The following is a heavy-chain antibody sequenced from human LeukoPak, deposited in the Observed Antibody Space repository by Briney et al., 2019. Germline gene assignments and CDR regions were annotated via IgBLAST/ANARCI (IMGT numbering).Heavy chain of an antibody. J-gene: IGHJ4*02. CDR1: GYTFTRYA. D-gene: IGHD3-22*01. CDR3: AREYYYDSSGLNN. CDR2: ISVYNGDT. V-gene: IGHV1-18*01. Sequence: ASVTVSCKASGYTFTRYAISWVRQAPGQGLEWMGWISVYNGDTNYAQYLQGRVTMTADASTSTAYMELTSLRSDDTAVYYCAREYYYDSSGLNNWGQGTLVTVSS.